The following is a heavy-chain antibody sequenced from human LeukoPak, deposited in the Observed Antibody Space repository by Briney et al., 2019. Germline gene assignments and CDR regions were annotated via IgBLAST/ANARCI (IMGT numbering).Heavy chain of an antibody. D-gene: IGHD1-26*01. V-gene: IGHV3-48*01. CDR2: ITNSGNSK. J-gene: IGHJ4*02. CDR3: ARDTSAWRVGALDY. Sequence: PGGSLRLSCAASEFTFSSYSMNWVRQAPGKGLEWVSYITNSGNSKSYADSVKGRFTISRDNSKNTLYLQMNSLRAEDTAVYYCARDTSAWRVGALDYWGQGTLVTVSS. CDR1: EFTFSSYS.